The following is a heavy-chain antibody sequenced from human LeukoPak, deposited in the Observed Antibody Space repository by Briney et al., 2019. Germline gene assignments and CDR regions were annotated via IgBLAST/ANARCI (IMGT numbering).Heavy chain of an antibody. D-gene: IGHD6-19*01. CDR2: IYSGGDT. CDR1: GFTVSSNY. CDR3: AKERSLEIAVAGTIFDY. J-gene: IGHJ4*02. Sequence: GGSLRLPCAASGFTVSSNYMGWVRQAPGKGLEWVSVIYSGGDTYYADSVKGRFTISRDNSKNMIYLEMSSLKAEDTAVYYCAKERSLEIAVAGTIFDYWGQGTLVTVSS. V-gene: IGHV3-66*01.